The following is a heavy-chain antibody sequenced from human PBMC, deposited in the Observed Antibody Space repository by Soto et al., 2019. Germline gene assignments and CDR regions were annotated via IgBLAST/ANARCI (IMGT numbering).Heavy chain of an antibody. Sequence: QVQLVQSGAEVKKPGASVKVSCKASGYTFTSYGISWVRQAPGHGLEWMGWISAYNGNTKYAQKLQGRVTMTTDTSPSIASMERRSRRSDGAAVYYCARRRGYSGSYLWVYGMDVWGQGTTVTVSS. V-gene: IGHV1-18*01. CDR1: GYTFTSYG. J-gene: IGHJ6*02. D-gene: IGHD1-26*01. CDR2: ISAYNGNT. CDR3: ARRRGYSGSYLWVYGMDV.